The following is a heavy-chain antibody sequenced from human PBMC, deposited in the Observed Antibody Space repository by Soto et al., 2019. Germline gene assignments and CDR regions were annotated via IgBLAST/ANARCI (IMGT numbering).Heavy chain of an antibody. CDR1: GYTFTSYG. J-gene: IGHJ4*02. Sequence: ASVKVSCKASGYTFTSYGISWVRQVPGQGLEWMGWISAYNGNTNYAQKLQGRVTMTTATSTSTAYMERRSLMSDDTAVYYCSGDMGATGIAAAVFDYWGQGTLVTVSS. V-gene: IGHV1-18*01. D-gene: IGHD6-25*01. CDR2: ISAYNGNT. CDR3: SGDMGATGIAAAVFDY.